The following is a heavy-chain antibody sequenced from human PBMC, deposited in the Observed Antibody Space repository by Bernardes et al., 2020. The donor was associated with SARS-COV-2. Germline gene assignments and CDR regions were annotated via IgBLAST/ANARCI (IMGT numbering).Heavy chain of an antibody. V-gene: IGHV1-2*02. J-gene: IGHJ3*01. D-gene: IGHD1-26*01. CDR2: IYPSSGAT. CDR3: AAVTWSQRDGFDV. Sequence: VKVSCRASGYTFTDYYLHWVRQAPGQGLEWMGWIYPSSGATEYAQNFQGRVTMTRDTSVSTAYMELSTLNLDDTAVYYCAAVTWSQRDGFDVWGQGTLVTVSS. CDR1: GYTFTDYY.